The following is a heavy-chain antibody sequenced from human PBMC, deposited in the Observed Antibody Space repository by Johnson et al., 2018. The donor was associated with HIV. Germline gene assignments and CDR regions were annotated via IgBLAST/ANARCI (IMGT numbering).Heavy chain of an antibody. Sequence: QVQLVESGGGVVQPGRSLRLSCAASRLTFSSYGMHWVRQAPGKGLEWVAVISYEGDTKDYADSVKGRFNISRDNSENTRYLQMNSLRAEDTAVYYCAKDPVARGFGLDGLDMWGKGTMVTVS. J-gene: IGHJ3*02. CDR2: ISYEGDTK. D-gene: IGHD3-10*01. CDR3: AKDPVARGFGLDGLDM. CDR1: RLTFSSYG. V-gene: IGHV3-30*18.